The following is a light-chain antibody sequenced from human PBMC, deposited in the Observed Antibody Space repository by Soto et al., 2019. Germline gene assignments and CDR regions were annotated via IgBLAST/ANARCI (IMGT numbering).Light chain of an antibody. V-gene: IGKV3-11*01. Sequence: EIVLTQSPATLSLSPGERATLSCRASQSVGNYLAWYQQKPGQAPRLLIYDSSNMATGIPARFSGSGSGTDFTLTISSLEPEDLALYYGQQGADWTITFGPGTKVDI. J-gene: IGKJ3*01. CDR1: QSVGNY. CDR3: QQGADWTIT. CDR2: DSS.